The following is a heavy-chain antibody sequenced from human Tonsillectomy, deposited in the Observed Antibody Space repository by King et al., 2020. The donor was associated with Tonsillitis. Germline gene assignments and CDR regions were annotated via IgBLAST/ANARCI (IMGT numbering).Heavy chain of an antibody. CDR3: ARHWDGYFFDY. V-gene: IGHV4-39*01. D-gene: IGHD3-22*01. CDR1: GGSISSSSYC. CDR2: IYHSGST. J-gene: IGHJ4*02. Sequence: QLQESGPGLVKPSETLSLTCTVSGGSISSSSYCWGWIRQPPGKGLEWIGSIYHSGSTYYNPSLKSRVTISVDRSKNQFPLKLSSVTAADTAVYYCARHWDGYFFDYWGQGTLVTVSS.